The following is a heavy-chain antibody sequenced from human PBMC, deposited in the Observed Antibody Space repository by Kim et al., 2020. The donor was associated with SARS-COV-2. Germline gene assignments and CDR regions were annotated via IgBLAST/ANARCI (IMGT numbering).Heavy chain of an antibody. CDR1: GGSISSSRYY. Sequence: SETLSLTCTVSGGSISSSRYYWGWIRQPPGKGLDWSGIIYYSGSTYYNPSMKSRVTISVDASKNQFSLKLSSGTAADTAVYYCARRQRLITMVRGVISCWFDPWGQGTLVPVSS. V-gene: IGHV4-39*01. CDR2: IYYSGST. CDR3: ARRQRLITMVRGVISCWFDP. D-gene: IGHD3-10*01. J-gene: IGHJ5*02.